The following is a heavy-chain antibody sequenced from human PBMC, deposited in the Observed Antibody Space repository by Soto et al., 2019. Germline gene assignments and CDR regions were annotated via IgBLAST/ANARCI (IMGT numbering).Heavy chain of an antibody. J-gene: IGHJ6*02. CDR1: GFSLNTGGLA. Sequence: QITLKESGPTLVQPTQTLTLTCTFSGFSLNTGGLAVGWIRQPPGKALEWLALIYWDNDKPYSPSLRSRLTITKDTSEMQVVRTLTNMYPVDAGAYYRVQSRCCGEFLQTSSSHYYYGMDVWGQGTTVTVSS. V-gene: IGHV2-5*02. D-gene: IGHD2-21*01. CDR2: IYWDNDK. CDR3: VQSRCCGEFLQTSSSHYYYGMDV.